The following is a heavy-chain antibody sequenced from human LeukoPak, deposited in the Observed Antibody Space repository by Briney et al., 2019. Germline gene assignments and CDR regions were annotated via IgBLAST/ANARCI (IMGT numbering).Heavy chain of an antibody. V-gene: IGHV7-4-1*02. D-gene: IGHD3-22*01. Sequence: ASVKVSCKASGYTFTSYAMNWVRQAPGQGLEWMGWINTNTGNPTYAQGFTGRFVFSLDTSVSTAYLQISSLKAEDTAVYYCAADPHYDSSGYYFGYSAFDIWGQGTMVTVSS. CDR3: AADPHYDSSGYYFGYSAFDI. J-gene: IGHJ3*02. CDR2: INTNTGNP. CDR1: GYTFTSYA.